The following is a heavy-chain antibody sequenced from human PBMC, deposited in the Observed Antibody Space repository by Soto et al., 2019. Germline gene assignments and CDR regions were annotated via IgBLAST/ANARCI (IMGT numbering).Heavy chain of an antibody. CDR2: ILYNGTIK. CDR3: AKEMTTNPFEY. Sequence: LRLSCVASGFTFGSYGMHWVRQAPGKGLEWAAYILYNGTIKSYGDSVKGRFIISRDNTKSTMYLQMNSLRAEDTATYHCAKEMTTNPFEYWGQGALVTVSS. D-gene: IGHD4-17*01. CDR1: GFTFGSYG. V-gene: IGHV3-30*18. J-gene: IGHJ4*02.